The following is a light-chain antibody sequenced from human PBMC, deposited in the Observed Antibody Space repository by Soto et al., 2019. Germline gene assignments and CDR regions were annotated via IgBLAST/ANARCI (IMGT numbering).Light chain of an antibody. Sequence: QSALTQPPSASGSPGQSVTISCTGNSSDVGGYNFVSWYQQHPGKAPKLLIYEVSKRPSGVPDRFSGSKSDNTASLTVSGLQAEDEADYYCSSFAGGNNLLFGGGTKPTVL. CDR3: SSFAGGNNLL. J-gene: IGLJ2*01. CDR1: SSDVGGYNF. CDR2: EVS. V-gene: IGLV2-8*01.